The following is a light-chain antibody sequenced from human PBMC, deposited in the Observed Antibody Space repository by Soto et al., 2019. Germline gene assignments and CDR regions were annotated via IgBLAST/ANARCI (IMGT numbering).Light chain of an antibody. Sequence: QSVLTQPASVSGSPGQSITISCTGTSSDIGYYNYVSWFQQHPGKAPKLIISQVTNRPSGISTRFSGSKSGNTASLTISGLQAEDEADYYCSSYAGSNYVFGTGTKVTVL. J-gene: IGLJ1*01. CDR3: SSYAGSNYV. CDR2: QVT. V-gene: IGLV2-14*01. CDR1: SSDIGYYNY.